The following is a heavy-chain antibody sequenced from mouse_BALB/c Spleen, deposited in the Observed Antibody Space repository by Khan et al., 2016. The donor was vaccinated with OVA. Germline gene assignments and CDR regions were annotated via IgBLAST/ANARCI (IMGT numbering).Heavy chain of an antibody. CDR2: ISTYYGDT. Sequence: QVQLKQSGAELVRPGVSVKISCTGSGYTFTDFAMHWVKQSHAKILEWIGVISTYYGDTNYNQNFKGKATMTVDNSSSTAYMELARLTSECSTIYYCARGSGHYLFAYWGQGTLVTVSA. CDR3: ARGSGHYLFAY. CDR1: GYTFTDFA. V-gene: IGHV1S137*01. D-gene: IGHD2-1*01. J-gene: IGHJ3*01.